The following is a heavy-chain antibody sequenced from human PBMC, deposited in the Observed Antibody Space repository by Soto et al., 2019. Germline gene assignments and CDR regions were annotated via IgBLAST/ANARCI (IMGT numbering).Heavy chain of an antibody. V-gene: IGHV1-69*02. CDR1: GGTFSSYT. D-gene: IGHD6-19*01. CDR3: ARSVYSSGWYGFDY. J-gene: IGHJ4*02. Sequence: QVQLVQSGAEVKKPGSSVKVSCKASGGTFSSYTISWVRQAPGQGLEWMGRIIPILGIANYAQKFQGRVTITADKSTSTAYMELSSLRSEDTAVYYCARSVYSSGWYGFDYWGQGTLVTVSS. CDR2: IIPILGIA.